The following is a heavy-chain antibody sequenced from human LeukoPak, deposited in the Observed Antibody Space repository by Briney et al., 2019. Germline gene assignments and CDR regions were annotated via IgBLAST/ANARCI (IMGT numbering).Heavy chain of an antibody. CDR2: FFHSGTV. CDR1: CDSISRLF. Sequence: PSETLSLTCSVSCDSISRLFWKLIRQPPGKGPELICFFFHSGTVTYNPSLKSRGTMSVDTSKNQVSLKLTSVTAADTAVYYCAKSRLGTDTSTVHSFVYWGQGILVTVSS. D-gene: IGHD4-11*01. CDR3: AKSRLGTDTSTVHSFVY. J-gene: IGHJ4*02. V-gene: IGHV4-59*11.